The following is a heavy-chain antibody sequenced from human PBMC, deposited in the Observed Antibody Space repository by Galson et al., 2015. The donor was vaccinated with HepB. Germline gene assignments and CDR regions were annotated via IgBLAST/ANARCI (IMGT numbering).Heavy chain of an antibody. D-gene: IGHD2-15*01. CDR3: TRDGGSWRYCSGGSCYGDDY. CDR2: IRSKAYGGTT. V-gene: IGHV3-49*03. CDR1: GFTFGDYA. Sequence: SLRLSCAASGFTFGDYAMSWFRQAPGKGLEWVGFIRSKAYGGTTEYAASVKGRFTISRDDSKSIAYLQMNSLKTEDTAVYYCTRDGGSWRYCSGGSCYGDDYWGQGTLVTVSS. J-gene: IGHJ4*02.